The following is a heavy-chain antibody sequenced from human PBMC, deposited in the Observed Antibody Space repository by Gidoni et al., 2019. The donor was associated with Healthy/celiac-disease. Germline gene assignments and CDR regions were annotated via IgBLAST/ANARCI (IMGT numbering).Heavy chain of an antibody. D-gene: IGHD1-20*01. CDR2: IDWDADN. Sequence: QLTLRESGPALVKLTQTLTLTCTFSGFSLSPSGMCVSWFRQPPGKAREWLALIDWDADNYYSTALKTRLTISKYTAKNQVVLTMTNMDPVDTATDYCARTRKYNWNQEYYCDYWGQGTLVTVSS. CDR3: ARTRKYNWNQEYYCDY. V-gene: IGHV2-70*01. J-gene: IGHJ4*02. CDR1: GFSLSPSGMC.